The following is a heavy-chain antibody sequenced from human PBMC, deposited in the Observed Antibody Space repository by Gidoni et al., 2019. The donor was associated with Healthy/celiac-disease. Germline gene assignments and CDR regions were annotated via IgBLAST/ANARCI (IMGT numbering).Heavy chain of an antibody. D-gene: IGHD6-13*01. CDR2: INHSGST. J-gene: IGHJ6*02. CDR3: ASGMGSSWSRDNYYYYGMDV. V-gene: IGHV4-34*01. Sequence: QVQLQQWGAGLLKPSETLSLTCAVYGGSFSGYYWSWIRQPPGKGLEWIGEINHSGSTNYNPSLKSRVTISVDTSKNQFSLKLSSVTAADTAVYYCASGMGSSWSRDNYYYYGMDVWGQGTTVTVSS. CDR1: GGSFSGYY.